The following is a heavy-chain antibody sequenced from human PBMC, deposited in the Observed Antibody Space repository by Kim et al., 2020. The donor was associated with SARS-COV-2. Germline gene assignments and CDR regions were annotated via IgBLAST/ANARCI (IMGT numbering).Heavy chain of an antibody. J-gene: IGHJ4*02. CDR3: ARGRGTVVVAAAVDY. CDR1: GFTFSTYA. CDR2: ISFDGSNK. D-gene: IGHD2-15*01. Sequence: GGSLRLSCAASGFTFSTYAMHWVRQAPGKGLEWVAVISFDGSNKDYTDSVKGRFTISRDNSKNTLYLQMNSLRAEDTAVYYCARGRGTVVVAAAVDYWGQGSLVTVSS. V-gene: IGHV3-30-3*01.